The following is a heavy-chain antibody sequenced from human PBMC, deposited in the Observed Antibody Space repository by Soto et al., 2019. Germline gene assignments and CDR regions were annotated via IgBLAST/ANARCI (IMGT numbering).Heavy chain of an antibody. V-gene: IGHV4-31*03. CDR2: IYYSGST. J-gene: IGHJ5*02. D-gene: IGHD3-10*01. Sequence: QVQLQESGPGLVKPSQTLSLTCTVSGGSISSGGYYWSWIRQHPGKGLEWIGYIYYSGSTYYNPSLKSRLTISVDTSKNPFSLKLSSVTAADTAVYYCARGRGVDNWFDPWGQGTLVTVSS. CDR3: ARGRGVDNWFDP. CDR1: GGSISSGGYY.